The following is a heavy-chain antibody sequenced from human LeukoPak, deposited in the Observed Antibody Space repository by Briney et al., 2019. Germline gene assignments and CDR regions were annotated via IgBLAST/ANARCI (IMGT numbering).Heavy chain of an antibody. CDR1: GGTFSSDA. CDR3: ARDSYYDSSGYYYLGWFDP. D-gene: IGHD3-22*01. Sequence: SVKVSCKASGGTFSSDAISWVRQAPGQWLELMGWSIPIFGTANYAQKFRGRVTITADESTSTAYMELSSLRSEDTAVYYCARDSYYDSSGYYYLGWFDPWGQGTLVTVSS. V-gene: IGHV1-69*01. CDR2: SIPIFGTA. J-gene: IGHJ5*02.